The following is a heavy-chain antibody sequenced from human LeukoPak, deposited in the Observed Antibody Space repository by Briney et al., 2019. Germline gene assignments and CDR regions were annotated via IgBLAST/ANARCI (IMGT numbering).Heavy chain of an antibody. CDR2: VYYTGST. Sequence: SETLSLTCTVSGASITNSLYYWGWIRRPPGKGLEWIATVYYTGSTYYNPSLKSRVTISIDTSKSHFSLKLSSVTAADMAVYYCARQDFGSGILPGYWGQGTLVTVSS. CDR1: GASITNSLYY. D-gene: IGHD3-10*01. V-gene: IGHV4-39*01. J-gene: IGHJ4*02. CDR3: ARQDFGSGILPGY.